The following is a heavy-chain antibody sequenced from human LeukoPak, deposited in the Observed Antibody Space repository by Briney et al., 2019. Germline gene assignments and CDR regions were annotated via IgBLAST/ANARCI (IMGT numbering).Heavy chain of an antibody. J-gene: IGHJ6*03. CDR2: ISYSGST. CDR3: ARAAGDSPPYYYYMDV. CDR1: GDSISSYF. D-gene: IGHD3-10*01. Sequence: MASETLSLTCTVSGDSISSYFWSLIRQPPGKGLEWIGYISYSGSTNYSPSLKSRVTISVDTSKNQFSLKLSSVTAADTAVYYCARAAGDSPPYYYYMDVWGKGTTVTVSS. V-gene: IGHV4-59*01.